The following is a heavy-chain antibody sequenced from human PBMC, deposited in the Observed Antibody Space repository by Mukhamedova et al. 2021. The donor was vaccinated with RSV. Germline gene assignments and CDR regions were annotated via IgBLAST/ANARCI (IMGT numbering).Heavy chain of an antibody. CDR2: ST. J-gene: IGHJ1*01. Sequence: STYYNPSLKSRVTISVDTSKNQFSLKLSSVTAADTAVYYCARHGYGSGGSCPEYFQHRGQGTLVTGSS. D-gene: IGHD2-15*01. CDR3: ARHGYGSGGSCPEYFQH. V-gene: IGHV4-39*01.